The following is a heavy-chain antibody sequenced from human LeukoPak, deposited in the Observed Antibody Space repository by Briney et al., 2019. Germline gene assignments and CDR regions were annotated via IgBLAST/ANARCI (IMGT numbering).Heavy chain of an antibody. CDR1: GGSISSSSYY. D-gene: IGHD4/OR15-4a*01. Sequence: SETLSLTCTVSGGSISSSSYYWGWIRQPPGKGLEWIGSIYHSGSTYYNPSLKSRVTISVDTSKNQFSLKLSSVTAADTAVYYCARQGTMVAPEDYWGQGTLVTVSS. CDR3: ARQGTMVAPEDY. CDR2: IYHSGST. V-gene: IGHV4-39*01. J-gene: IGHJ4*02.